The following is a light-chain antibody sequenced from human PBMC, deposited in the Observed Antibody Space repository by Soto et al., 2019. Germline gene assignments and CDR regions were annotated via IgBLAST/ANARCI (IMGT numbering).Light chain of an antibody. Sequence: EIVMTQSPATLSVSPGERATLSCRASQRVSSSLAWYQQKPGQAPRLLIYGSSTRATGIPARFSGSGSGTEFTLTLSSLQSEDFAVYYCQQYNNWPFTFGPGTKVDI. CDR2: GSS. CDR1: QRVSSS. CDR3: QQYNNWPFT. V-gene: IGKV3-15*01. J-gene: IGKJ3*01.